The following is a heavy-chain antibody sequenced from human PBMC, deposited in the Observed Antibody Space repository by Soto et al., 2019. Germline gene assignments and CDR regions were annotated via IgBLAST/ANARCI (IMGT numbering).Heavy chain of an antibody. CDR2: TYYRSKWYN. V-gene: IGHV6-1*01. CDR3: ARVRDYYDTSGYFSEALDY. CDR1: GDRVSSNSAA. J-gene: IGHJ4*02. Sequence: PSQTLSLTCAISGDRVSSNSAAWNWFRQTPSRGLEWLGRTYYRSKWYNDYAASVKSRITINPDTSKNQFSLQLNSVTPEDTAVYFCARVRDYYDTSGYFSEALDYRGQGTLVTVSS. D-gene: IGHD3-22*01.